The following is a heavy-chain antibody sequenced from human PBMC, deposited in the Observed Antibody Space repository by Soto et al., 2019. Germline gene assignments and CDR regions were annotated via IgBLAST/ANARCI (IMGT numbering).Heavy chain of an antibody. D-gene: IGHD4-17*01. CDR3: ARDYGDHLVYYFDY. CDR2: IWYDGSNK. CDR1: GFTFSSYG. Sequence: LRLSCAASGFTFSSYGMHWVRQAPGKGLEWVAVIWYDGSNKYYADSVKGRFTISRDNSKNTLYLQMNSLRAEDTAVYYCARDYGDHLVYYFDYWGQGTLVTVSS. J-gene: IGHJ4*02. V-gene: IGHV3-33*01.